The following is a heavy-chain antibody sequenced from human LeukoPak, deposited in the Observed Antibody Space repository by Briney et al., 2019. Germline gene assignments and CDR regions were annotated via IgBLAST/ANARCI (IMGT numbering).Heavy chain of an antibody. Sequence: KPSETLSLTCAVYGGSFSGYHWTWIRQPPGKGLEWVGEINHSGSTNYNPSLKSRVTISVDTSKKQFSLRLSSVTAADTAMYYCARGQQWPDLGYYYSYSMDVWGKGTTVTVSS. CDR1: GGSFSGYH. J-gene: IGHJ6*04. D-gene: IGHD6-19*01. CDR2: INHSGST. CDR3: ARGQQWPDLGYYYSYSMDV. V-gene: IGHV4-34*01.